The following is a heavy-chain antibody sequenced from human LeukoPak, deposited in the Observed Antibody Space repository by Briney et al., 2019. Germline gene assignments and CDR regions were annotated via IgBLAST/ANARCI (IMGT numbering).Heavy chain of an antibody. J-gene: IGHJ4*02. D-gene: IGHD3-10*01. V-gene: IGHV1-8*01. Sequence: ASVKVSCKASGYTFTSYDVHWVRQATGQGLEWMGWLNPNSGNTGYAQKFQGRVTMTRNTSISTAYMELSSLRSEDTAVYYCARGRGGRGITMVRGIYYWGQGTLVTVSS. CDR3: ARGRGGRGITMVRGIYY. CDR1: GYTFTSYD. CDR2: LNPNSGNT.